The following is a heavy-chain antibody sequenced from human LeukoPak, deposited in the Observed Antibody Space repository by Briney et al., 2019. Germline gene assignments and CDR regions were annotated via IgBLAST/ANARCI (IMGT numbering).Heavy chain of an antibody. CDR2: IYSGGST. CDR3: ARHGSGSELFDY. CDR1: GFIFSSYE. D-gene: IGHD3-10*01. Sequence: GGSLRLSCAASGFIFSSYEMNWVRQAPGKGLEWVSVIYSGGSTYYADSVKGRFTISRDTSKNTLYLQMNSLRAEDTAVYYCARHGSGSELFDYWGQGTLVTVSS. J-gene: IGHJ4*02. V-gene: IGHV3-66*04.